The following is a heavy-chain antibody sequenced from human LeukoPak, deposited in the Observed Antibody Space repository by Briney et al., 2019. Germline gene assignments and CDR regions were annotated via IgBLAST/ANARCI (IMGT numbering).Heavy chain of an antibody. CDR1: GGSISSYY. Sequence: SETLSLTCTVSGGSISSYYWSWIRQPPGKGLEWIGYIYYSGGTNYNPSLKSRVTISVDTSKNQFSLKLSSVTAADTAVYYCARVRWFGELPNYYYGMDVWGQGTTVTVSS. CDR3: ARVRWFGELPNYYYGMDV. J-gene: IGHJ6*02. CDR2: IYYSGGT. V-gene: IGHV4-59*01. D-gene: IGHD3-10*01.